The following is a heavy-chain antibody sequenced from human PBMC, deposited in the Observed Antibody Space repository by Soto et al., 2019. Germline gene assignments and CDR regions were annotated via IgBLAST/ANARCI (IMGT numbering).Heavy chain of an antibody. Sequence: PSETLSVTCSVSTGSMRTYYWTWIRQSPGKGLEWIGQISHTGRTKYNPSLESRVTISVDTSRKQFSLKLTSVTAADTALYYCARDDTTGLFDFWGQGTLVTVSS. CDR1: TGSMRTYY. CDR2: ISHTGRT. V-gene: IGHV4-59*01. J-gene: IGHJ4*02. D-gene: IGHD4-17*01. CDR3: ARDDTTGLFDF.